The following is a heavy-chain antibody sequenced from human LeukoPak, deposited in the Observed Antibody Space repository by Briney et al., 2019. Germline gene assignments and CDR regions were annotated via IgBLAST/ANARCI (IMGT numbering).Heavy chain of an antibody. Sequence: GGSLRLSCAASGFTFSSYSMNWVRQAPGKGLEWVSSISSSSSYIYYADSVKGRFTISRDNAKNSLYPQMNSLRAEDTAVYYCARDGLGYCSSTSCYSGAFDIWGQGTMVTVSS. CDR3: ARDGLGYCSSTSCYSGAFDI. CDR1: GFTFSSYS. D-gene: IGHD2-2*02. CDR2: ISSSSSYI. J-gene: IGHJ3*02. V-gene: IGHV3-21*01.